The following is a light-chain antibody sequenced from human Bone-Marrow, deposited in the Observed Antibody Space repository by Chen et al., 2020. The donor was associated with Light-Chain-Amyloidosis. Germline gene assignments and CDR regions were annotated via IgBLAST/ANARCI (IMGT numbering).Light chain of an antibody. CDR2: NDS. J-gene: IGLJ2*01. CDR1: GLPKQY. Sequence: SYELTQPPSVSVSPGQTARSSCPGDGLPKQYAYWYQQKPGQAPVLVIYNDSERPSGMPERFSGSSSGTTVTLTISGVQAEDEADYYCQSADTTDTLYVLFGGGTKLTVL. V-gene: IGLV3-25*03. CDR3: QSADTTDTLYVL.